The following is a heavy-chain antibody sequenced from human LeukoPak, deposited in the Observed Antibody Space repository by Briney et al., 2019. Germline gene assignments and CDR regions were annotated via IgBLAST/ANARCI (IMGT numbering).Heavy chain of an antibody. CDR3: ARGDGYCSGGSCSYNWFDP. J-gene: IGHJ5*02. D-gene: IGHD2-15*01. V-gene: IGHV4-4*02. CDR1: GGSISSSNW. CDR2: IYHSGST. Sequence: SGTLSLTCAVSGGSISSSNWWSWVRQPPGKGLEWIGEIYHSGSTNYNPSLKSRVTISVDTSKNQFSLKLSSVAAADTAVYYCARGDGYCSGGSCSYNWFDPWGQGTLVTVSS.